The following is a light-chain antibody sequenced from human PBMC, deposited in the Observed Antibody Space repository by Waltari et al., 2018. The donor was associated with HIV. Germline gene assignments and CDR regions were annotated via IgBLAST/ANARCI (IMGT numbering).Light chain of an antibody. CDR2: DAT. CDR1: SSNLGSYNL. CDR3: CSCAGIVTFDVV. V-gene: IGLV2-23*02. J-gene: IGLJ2*01. Sequence: QSALTQPASVSGSPGQSITISCTGTSSNLGSYNLVSWYQKYPGKAPKLMIYDATKRPSGVPNRFSGSKSGNTASLTISGLQAEDEADYYCCSCAGIVTFDVVFGGGTRLTVL.